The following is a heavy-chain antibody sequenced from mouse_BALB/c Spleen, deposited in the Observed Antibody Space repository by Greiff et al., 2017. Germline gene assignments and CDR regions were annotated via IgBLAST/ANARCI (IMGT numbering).Heavy chain of an antibody. CDR2: INPYNDGT. V-gene: IGHV1-14*01. D-gene: IGHD1-2*01. Sequence: VQLKESGPELVKPGASVKMSCKASGYTFTSYVMHWVKQKPGQGLEWIGYINPYNDGTKYNEKFKGKATLTSDKSSSTAYMELSSLTSEDSAVYYCAREGHYYGYYFDYWGQGTTLTVSS. J-gene: IGHJ2*01. CDR1: GYTFTSYV. CDR3: AREGHYYGYYFDY.